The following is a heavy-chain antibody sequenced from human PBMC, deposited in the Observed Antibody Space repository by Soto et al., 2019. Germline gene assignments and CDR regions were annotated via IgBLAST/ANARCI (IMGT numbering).Heavy chain of an antibody. V-gene: IGHV4-31*03. CDR1: GDSISRGGYY. D-gene: IGHD2-21*02. CDR3: ARDLRLDS. Sequence: QVQLQESGPGLVKPSQTLSLTCTVSGDSISRGGYYWNWIRQLPGKGLEWIAYIYYTGTTYYNPSLKSRTTISIETSNNQFSLILSSVTAADTAVYYCARDLRLDSWGPGTLVTVSS. CDR2: IYYTGTT. J-gene: IGHJ4*02.